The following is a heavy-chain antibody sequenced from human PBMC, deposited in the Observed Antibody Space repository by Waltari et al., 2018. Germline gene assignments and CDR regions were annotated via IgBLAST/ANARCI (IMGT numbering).Heavy chain of an antibody. D-gene: IGHD5-18*01. Sequence: QLQLQESGPGLVKPSETLSLTCTVSGGSISSSSYYWGWIRQPPGKGLEWIGSIYYSGSTYYNPSLKGRVTISVDTSKNQFSLKLSSVTAADTAVYYCARQTQLWLLYWYFDLWGRGTLVTVSS. V-gene: IGHV4-39*07. CDR1: GGSISSSSYY. CDR2: IYYSGST. CDR3: ARQTQLWLLYWYFDL. J-gene: IGHJ2*01.